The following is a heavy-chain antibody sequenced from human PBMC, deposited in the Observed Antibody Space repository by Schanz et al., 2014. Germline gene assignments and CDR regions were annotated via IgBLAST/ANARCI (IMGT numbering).Heavy chain of an antibody. CDR3: ARHGPLAGIPLDY. D-gene: IGHD6-19*01. CDR1: GGSINSNSYY. CDR2: VFYTGTT. J-gene: IGHJ4*03. V-gene: IGHV4-39*01. Sequence: QLQLQESGPGLVKPSETLSLICSVSGGSINSNSYYWGWIRQPPGKGLEWIGNVFYTGTTYTNPSPRGRLPLSVDTSNNQFPRKLPSVTAADTAVYFCARHGPLAGIPLDYWGQGTTVTVSP.